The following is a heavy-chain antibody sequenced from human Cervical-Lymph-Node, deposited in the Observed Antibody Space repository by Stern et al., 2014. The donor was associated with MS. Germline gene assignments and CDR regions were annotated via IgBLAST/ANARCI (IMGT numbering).Heavy chain of an antibody. J-gene: IGHJ4*02. V-gene: IGHV2-5*02. Sequence: QVTLKESGPALVKPTQTLTLTCTFSGFSLSTSGLGVGWLPHPPAQALEWLAYIYWDDQKRYSPSLKSRLTIPKDPSKNQVVLTLPNVDPVDTATYYCAPGTAGPFDSWGQGTLVTVPP. CDR1: GFSLSTSGLG. CDR3: APGTAGPFDS. CDR2: IYWDDQK.